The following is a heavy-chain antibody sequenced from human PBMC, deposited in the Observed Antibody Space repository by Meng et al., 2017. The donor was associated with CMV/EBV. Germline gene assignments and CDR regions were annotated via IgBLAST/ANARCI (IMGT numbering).Heavy chain of an antibody. J-gene: IGHJ4*02. D-gene: IGHD1-14*01. CDR3: ARFQTGWDY. V-gene: IGHV3-21*01. CDR2: ISSSGSYI. CDR1: EFTFSSYA. Sequence: LSYAAAEFTFSSYAMHGVRQAPGKGLEWVSSISSSGSYIYYADSVKGRFTISRDNAKNSLYLQMNSLRAEDTAVYYCARFQTGWDYWGQGTLVTVSS.